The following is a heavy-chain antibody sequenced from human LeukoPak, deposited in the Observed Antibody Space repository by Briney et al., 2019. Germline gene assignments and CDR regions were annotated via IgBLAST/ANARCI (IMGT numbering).Heavy chain of an antibody. Sequence: GGSLRISCAASGFTFSSYAMTWVRQVPGKGLEWVSVIYKVGNTFYADFVKGRFTISRDNSKNILYLQMNGLRAEDTALYYCARGLVVGGTGVWAFDIWGQGTMVTVSP. CDR3: ARGLVVGGTGVWAFDI. CDR1: GFTFSSYA. J-gene: IGHJ3*02. D-gene: IGHD1-26*01. CDR2: IYKVGNT. V-gene: IGHV3-66*01.